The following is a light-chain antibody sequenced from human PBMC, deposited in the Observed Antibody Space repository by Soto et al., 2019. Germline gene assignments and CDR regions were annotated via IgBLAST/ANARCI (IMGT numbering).Light chain of an antibody. CDR3: QQYGSSPRT. CDR2: GAF. CDR1: QSVSSN. V-gene: IGKV3-20*01. J-gene: IGKJ1*01. Sequence: EIVFTQSPGTLSLSPGERATLSCRASQSVSSNLSWYQQKPGQAPRLLIYGAFKRATGIPDRFSGSGSGTDFTLTISRMEPEDFAVYCCQQYGSSPRTFGQGTKVDIK.